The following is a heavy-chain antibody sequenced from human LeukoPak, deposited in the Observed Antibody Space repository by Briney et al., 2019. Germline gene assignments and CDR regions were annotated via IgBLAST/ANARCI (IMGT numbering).Heavy chain of an antibody. J-gene: IGHJ4*02. CDR2: ISYDGSNK. Sequence: GGSLRFSCAASGFTFSSYAMHWVRQAPGKGLEWVAVISYDGSNKYYADSVKGRFTISRDNSKNTLYLQMNSLRAEDTAVYYCARDLSGGHTLGFDYWGQGTLVTVSS. V-gene: IGHV3-30-3*01. CDR3: ARDLSGGHTLGFDY. CDR1: GFTFSSYA. D-gene: IGHD3-3*01.